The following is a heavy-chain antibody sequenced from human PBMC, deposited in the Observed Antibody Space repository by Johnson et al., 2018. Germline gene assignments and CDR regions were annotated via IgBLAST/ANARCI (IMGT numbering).Heavy chain of an antibody. J-gene: IGHJ3*02. V-gene: IGHV1-8*01. CDR3: ARGNVRSFDI. CDR2: MNPNSGNT. Sequence: QVQLVQSGAEVKKPGASVKVSCRASGYTFTVYDFNWVRQATGQGLEGMGYMNPNSGNTGYAQQFQGRVTMTSDTSIKTAYMGLSSLRSEDTAVYYCARGNVRSFDIWGQGTMVIVSS. CDR1: GYTFTVYD. D-gene: IGHD2/OR15-2a*01.